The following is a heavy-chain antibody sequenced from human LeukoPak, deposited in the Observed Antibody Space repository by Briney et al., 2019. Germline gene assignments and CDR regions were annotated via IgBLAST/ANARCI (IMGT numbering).Heavy chain of an antibody. J-gene: IGHJ4*02. CDR1: GYTFTSYY. CDR2: INPSGGST. Sequence: ASVKASCKASGYTFTSYYMHWVRQAPGQGLEWMGIINPSGGSTSYAQKFQGRVTITADESTSTAYMELSSLRSEDTAVYYCARAERTHYDFWSGIFDYWGQGTLVTVSS. V-gene: IGHV1-46*01. D-gene: IGHD3-3*01. CDR3: ARAERTHYDFWSGIFDY.